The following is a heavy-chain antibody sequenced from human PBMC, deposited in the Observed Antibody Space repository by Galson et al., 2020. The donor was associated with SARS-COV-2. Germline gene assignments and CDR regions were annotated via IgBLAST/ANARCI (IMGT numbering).Heavy chain of an antibody. CDR2: IHPSGST. CDR3: ARLMRRGYCSGGNGFRGDWYFDL. CDR1: GGSFSGYY. V-gene: IGHV4-34*01. Sequence: SETLSFTCDVYGGSFSGYYWSWIRQPPGKGLEWIGEIHPSGSTDYNPSLRSQVTISIDTTKNQVSLKLNSVTAADTAVYFCARLMRRGYCSGGNGFRGDWYFDLWGRGTLVSVSS. J-gene: IGHJ2*01. D-gene: IGHD2-15*01.